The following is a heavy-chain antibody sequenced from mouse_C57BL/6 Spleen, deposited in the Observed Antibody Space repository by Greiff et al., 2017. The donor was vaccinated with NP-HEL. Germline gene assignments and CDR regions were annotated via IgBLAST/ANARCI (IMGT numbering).Heavy chain of an antibody. Sequence: VQLQQSGAELVKPGASVKMSCKASGYTFTTYPIEWMKQNHGKSLEWIGNFHPYNDDTKYNEKFKGKATLTVEKSSSTVYLELSRLTSDDSAVYYCVLIYYYGYYAMDYWGQGTSVTVSS. V-gene: IGHV1-47*01. J-gene: IGHJ4*01. CDR2: FHPYNDDT. D-gene: IGHD1-1*01. CDR1: GYTFTTYP. CDR3: VLIYYYGYYAMDY.